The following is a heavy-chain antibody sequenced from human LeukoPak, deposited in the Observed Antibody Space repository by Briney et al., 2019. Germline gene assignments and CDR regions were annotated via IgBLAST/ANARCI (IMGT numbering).Heavy chain of an antibody. V-gene: IGHV4-34*01. CDR2: INHNGGI. CDR1: GGAFSDYY. CDR3: VRGFLAHFYGSSRHDY. D-gene: IGHD3-10*01. Sequence: KASETLTLTCAVYGGAFSDYYWAWIRQPPGKGLEWIGEINHNGGINYNPSLRRRVALSLDTSMNHVSLRLTSGTAAETGVYYCVRGFLAHFYGSSRHDYWGQGTLVSVSS. J-gene: IGHJ4*02.